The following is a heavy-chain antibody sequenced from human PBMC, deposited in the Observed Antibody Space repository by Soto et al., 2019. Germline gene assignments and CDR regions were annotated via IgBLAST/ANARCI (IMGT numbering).Heavy chain of an antibody. D-gene: IGHD3-9*01. J-gene: IGHJ4*02. V-gene: IGHV4-61*01. CDR3: ARANYYDSLNGLRRSYYFDS. CDR1: GACVSTGSFY. CDR2: IYHTVKT. Sequence: PSETLSLTCDVSGACVSTGSFYYHWIRQAPGKGLEWMGYIYHTVKTNYSPSLRSRITISSDTSKNQFSLRVNSVTAPDTALYFCARANYYDSLNGLRRSYYFDSWCQASQVTVSS.